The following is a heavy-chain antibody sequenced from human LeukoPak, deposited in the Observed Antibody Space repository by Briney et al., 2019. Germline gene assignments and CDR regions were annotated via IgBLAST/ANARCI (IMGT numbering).Heavy chain of an antibody. V-gene: IGHV4-34*01. CDR2: INHSGST. CDR3: ARGLYSSSSGRARTKYYFDY. J-gene: IGHJ4*02. Sequence: PSETLSLTCAVYGVSFSGYYWSWIRQPPGKGLEWIGEINHSGSTNYNPSLKSRVTISVDTSKNQFSLKLSSVTAADTAVYYCARGLYSSSSGRARTKYYFDYWGQGTLVTVSS. D-gene: IGHD6-6*01. CDR1: GVSFSGYY.